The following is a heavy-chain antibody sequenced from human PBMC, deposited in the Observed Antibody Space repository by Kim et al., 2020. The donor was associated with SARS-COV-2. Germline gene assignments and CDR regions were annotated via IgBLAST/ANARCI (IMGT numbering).Heavy chain of an antibody. CDR3: AAMKKVTTLDY. CDR2: T. J-gene: IGHJ4*02. V-gene: IGHV1-24*01. D-gene: IGHD4-17*01. Sequence: TIYAQKFQGRVTMTEDTSTDTAYMELSSLRSEDTAVYYCAAMKKVTTLDYWGQGTLVTVSS.